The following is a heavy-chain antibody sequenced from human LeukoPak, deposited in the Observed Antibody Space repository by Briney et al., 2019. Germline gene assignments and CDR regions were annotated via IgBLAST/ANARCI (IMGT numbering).Heavy chain of an antibody. J-gene: IGHJ4*02. V-gene: IGHV1-2*02. Sequence: GASVKVSCKASGYTFTGYYMHWVRQAPGQGLEWMGWINPNSGGTNYAQKFQGRVTMTRDTSISTAYMELSRLRSDDTAVYYCARGPRGYSYGYYFDYWGQGTLVTVSS. CDR1: GYTFTGYY. CDR3: ARGPRGYSYGYYFDY. CDR2: INPNSGGT. D-gene: IGHD5-18*01.